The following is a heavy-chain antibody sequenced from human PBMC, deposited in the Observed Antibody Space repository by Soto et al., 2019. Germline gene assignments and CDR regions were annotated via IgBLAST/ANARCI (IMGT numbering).Heavy chain of an antibody. V-gene: IGHV4-59*08. CDR1: GGSSSSYY. CDR3: ARHLYYYDSGSFDY. CDR2: IYYSGST. J-gene: IGHJ4*02. Sequence: SETLCLRCTVAGGSSSSYYGSWIRQPPGKGLEWIGYIYYSGSTNYNPSLKSRVTISVDTSKNQFSLKLSSVTAADTAVYYCARHLYYYDSGSFDYWGQGTLVTVSS. D-gene: IGHD3-10*01.